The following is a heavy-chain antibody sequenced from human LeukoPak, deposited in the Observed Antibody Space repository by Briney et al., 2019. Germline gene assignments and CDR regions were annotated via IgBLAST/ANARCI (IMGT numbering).Heavy chain of an antibody. CDR3: AKGLGDTAMVKEVY. D-gene: IGHD5-18*01. V-gene: IGHV3-23*01. Sequence: GGSLRLSCAASGFTLSSYAMSWVRQAPGKGLEWVSAISGSGGSTYYADSVKGRFTISRDNSKNTLYLQMNSLRAEDTAVYYCAKGLGDTAMVKEVYWGQGTLVTVSS. CDR1: GFTLSSYA. J-gene: IGHJ4*02. CDR2: ISGSGGST.